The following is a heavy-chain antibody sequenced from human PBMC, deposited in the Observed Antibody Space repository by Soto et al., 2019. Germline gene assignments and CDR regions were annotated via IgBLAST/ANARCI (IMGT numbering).Heavy chain of an antibody. CDR3: AKDSGLPGFGVVIHAFDI. D-gene: IGHD3-16*01. CDR1: GFDFSDYA. J-gene: IGHJ3*02. Sequence: GGSLRLSCAVSGFDFSDYAMSWVRQAPGKGLEWVSTISGSIGSSFYADSVKGRFSISKDNSNKILYLQMNSLRAEDTALYYCAKDSGLPGFGVVIHAFDIRDQGTMVTVPS. V-gene: IGHV3-23*01. CDR2: ISGSIGSS.